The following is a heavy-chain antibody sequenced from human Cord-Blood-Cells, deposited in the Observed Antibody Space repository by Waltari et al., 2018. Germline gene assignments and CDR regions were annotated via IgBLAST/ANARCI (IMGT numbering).Heavy chain of an antibody. J-gene: IGHJ4*02. CDR2: MKPNSGNA. CDR3: ARGMDSSGWYGSDFDY. V-gene: IGHV1-8*01. Sequence: QVQLVQSGAEVKKPGASVKVSCKASGYTFTSYDINWVRQATGQGLEWMGWMKPNSGNAGYAQKFQGRVTMTRNTSISTAYMELSSLRSEDTAVYYCARGMDSSGWYGSDFDYWGQGTLVTVSS. CDR1: GYTFTSYD. D-gene: IGHD6-19*01.